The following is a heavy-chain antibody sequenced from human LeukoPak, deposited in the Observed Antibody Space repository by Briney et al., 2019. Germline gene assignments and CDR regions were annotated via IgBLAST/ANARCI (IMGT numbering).Heavy chain of an antibody. D-gene: IGHD4-17*01. CDR3: TTLGTVTTGSEYYFDY. CDR2: IKSKTDGETT. V-gene: IGHV3-15*01. CDR1: GFTFSNAW. J-gene: IGHJ4*02. Sequence: PGGSLRLSCAASGFTFSNAWMSWVRQAPGKGLEWVGRIKSKTDGETTDYAAPVKGRFTISRDDSKNTLYLQMNSLKTEDTAVYYCTTLGTVTTGSEYYFDYWGQGTLVTVSS.